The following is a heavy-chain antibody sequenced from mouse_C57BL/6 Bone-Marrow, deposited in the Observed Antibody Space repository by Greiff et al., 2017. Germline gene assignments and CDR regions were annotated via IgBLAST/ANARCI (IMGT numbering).Heavy chain of an antibody. J-gene: IGHJ2*01. D-gene: IGHD1-1*01. CDR3: ARHRPYYGLDY. V-gene: IGHV5-6*01. CDR1: GFTFSSYG. CDR2: ISSGSSYT. Sequence: EVKLVESGGDLVKPGGSLKLSCAASGFTFSSYGLSWVRQTPDKRLEWVATISSGSSYTYYPDSVKGRFTISRDNAKNTQYLKMSSLKSGETAMYYWARHRPYYGLDYWGQGTTLTVSS.